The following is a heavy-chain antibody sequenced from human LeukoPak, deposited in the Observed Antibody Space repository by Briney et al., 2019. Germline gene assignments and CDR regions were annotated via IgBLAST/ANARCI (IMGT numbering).Heavy chain of an antibody. CDR3: AKDLYGDYDFDC. J-gene: IGHJ4*02. CDR1: GFTVSNTY. CDR2: IYSGGGT. V-gene: IGHV3-53*01. Sequence: PGGSLRLSCAASGFTVSNTYMSWVRQAPGKGLEWVSIIYSGGGTRYADSVKGRFTISRDNSRNTLYLQMNSLRAEDTALYYCAKDLYGDYDFDCWGQGTLVTVSS. D-gene: IGHD4-17*01.